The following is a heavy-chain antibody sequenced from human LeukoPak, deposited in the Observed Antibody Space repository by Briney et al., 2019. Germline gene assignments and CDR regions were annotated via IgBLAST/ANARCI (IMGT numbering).Heavy chain of an antibody. CDR1: GYSFTSHW. D-gene: IGHD5-18*01. CDR3: XXGFGYGYVSY. V-gene: IGHV5-51*01. CDR2: IYPDDSDI. Sequence: GESLKISCKASGYSFTSHWIGWVRQMPGKGLEWVAIIYPDDSDIRYSQSFQGQVTISADKSVSTAYLQWSSLKASDTAMYYCXXGFGYGYVSYWGPGTLVTVSS. J-gene: IGHJ4*02.